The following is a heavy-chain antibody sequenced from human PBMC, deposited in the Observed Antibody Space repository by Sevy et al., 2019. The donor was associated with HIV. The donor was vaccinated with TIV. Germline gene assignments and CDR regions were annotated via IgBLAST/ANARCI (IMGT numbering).Heavy chain of an antibody. D-gene: IGHD3-22*01. CDR2: IYPGDSET. J-gene: IGHJ4*02. V-gene: IGHV5-51*01. CDR1: GYSFTNYW. CDR3: ARFYDSSGHFPSDY. Sequence: GESLKISCKGSGYSFTNYWIAWVRQMPGKGLEWMGIIYPGDSETRYSPSFQGQVTISADKSIRTTYLHWSSLKASDTAMYYCARFYDSSGHFPSDYWGQGTLVTVSS.